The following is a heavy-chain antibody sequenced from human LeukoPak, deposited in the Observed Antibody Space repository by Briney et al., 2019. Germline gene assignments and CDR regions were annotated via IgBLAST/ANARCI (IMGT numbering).Heavy chain of an antibody. Sequence: PSETLSLTCTVSGGSISSYYWSWIRQPPGKGLEWIGYIYYSGSTNYNPSLKSRVTISVDTSKNQFSLKLSSVTAADTAVYYCARMHDSSGYYYDYWGQGTLVTVSS. J-gene: IGHJ4*02. D-gene: IGHD3-22*01. CDR3: ARMHDSSGYYYDY. CDR2: IYYSGST. CDR1: GGSISSYY. V-gene: IGHV4-59*01.